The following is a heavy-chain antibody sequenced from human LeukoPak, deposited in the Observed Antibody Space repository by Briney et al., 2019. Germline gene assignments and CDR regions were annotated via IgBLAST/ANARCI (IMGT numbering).Heavy chain of an antibody. CDR3: ARWRITMVRGGQYYYYYGMDV. Sequence: PSETLSLTCGVSGGSFSGYYWSWIRQSPGKGLEWIGEINHSGSTNYNPSLKSRVTILVDTSKNQFSLKLSSVTAADTAVYYCARWRITMVRGGQYYYYYGMDVWGQGTTVTVSS. CDR1: GGSFSGYY. CDR2: INHSGST. V-gene: IGHV4-34*01. J-gene: IGHJ6*02. D-gene: IGHD3-10*01.